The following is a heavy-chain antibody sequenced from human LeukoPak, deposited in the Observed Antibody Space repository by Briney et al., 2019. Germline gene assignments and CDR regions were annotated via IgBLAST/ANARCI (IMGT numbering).Heavy chain of an antibody. CDR2: ISYDGSNK. D-gene: IGHD3-22*01. V-gene: IGHV3-30*04. CDR3: ARGDYYDSSGYYWTVDY. J-gene: IGHJ4*02. CDR1: GFTFSSYA. Sequence: GRSLRLSCAASGFTFSSYAMHWVRQAPGKGLEWVAVISYDGSNKYYADSVKGRFTISRDDSKNTLYLQMNSLRAEDTAVYYCARGDYYDSSGYYWTVDYWGQGTLVTVSS.